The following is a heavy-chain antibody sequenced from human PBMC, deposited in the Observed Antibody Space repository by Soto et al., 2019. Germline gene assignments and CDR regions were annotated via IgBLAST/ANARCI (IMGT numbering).Heavy chain of an antibody. CDR3: AKGSTAMTSFDY. Sequence: QEQLVESGGGVVQPGRSLRLSCAASGFTFSSYGMHWVRQAPGKGLEWVAVISYDGSNKYYVDSVKGRFTISRDNSKNTLYLQMNSLRAEDTAVYYCAKGSTAMTSFDYWGQGTLVTVSS. D-gene: IGHD5-18*01. J-gene: IGHJ4*02. V-gene: IGHV3-30*18. CDR2: ISYDGSNK. CDR1: GFTFSSYG.